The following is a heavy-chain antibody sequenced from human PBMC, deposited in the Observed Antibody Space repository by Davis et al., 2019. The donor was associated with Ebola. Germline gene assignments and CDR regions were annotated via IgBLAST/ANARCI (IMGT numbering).Heavy chain of an antibody. D-gene: IGHD5-12*01. V-gene: IGHV2-5*02. CDR2: IYWDDDK. CDR1: GFSLSTSGVG. Sequence: SGPTLVKPTQTLTLTCTFSGFSLSTSGVGVGWIRQPPGKALEWLALIYWDDDKRYSPSLKSRLTIAKDTSKNQVVLTMTNMDPVDTATYYCAHSSRGYDRPRGRRPGAFDIWGQGTMVTVSS. CDR3: AHSSRGYDRPRGRRPGAFDI. J-gene: IGHJ3*02.